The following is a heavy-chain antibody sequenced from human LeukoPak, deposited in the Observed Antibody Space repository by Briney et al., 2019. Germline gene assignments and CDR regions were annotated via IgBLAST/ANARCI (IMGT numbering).Heavy chain of an antibody. Sequence: PGGSLRLSCAASGFTFSSYGMSWVRQAPGKGLEWVSAISGSGGSTYYADSVKGRFTISRDNSKNTLYLQMNSLRAEDTAVYYCAKSLYYDILTGPDYWGQGTLVTVSS. J-gene: IGHJ4*02. V-gene: IGHV3-23*01. CDR2: ISGSGGST. D-gene: IGHD3-9*01. CDR1: GFTFSSYG. CDR3: AKSLYYDILTGPDY.